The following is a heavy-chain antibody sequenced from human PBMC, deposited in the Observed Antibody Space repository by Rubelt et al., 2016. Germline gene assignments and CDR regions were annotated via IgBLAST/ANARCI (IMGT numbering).Heavy chain of an antibody. J-gene: IGHJ4*02. D-gene: IGHD3-10*01. CDR2: ISGYNGNT. Sequence: GSSVKVSCKASGGTFSSYAISWVRQAPGQGLQWMGWISGYNGNTNYAQKLQGRVTMTTDTSTSTAYMELRSLRSDDTAVYYCARDYGSGSHSYYFDNWGQGTLVTVSS. V-gene: IGHV1-18*01. CDR3: ARDYGSGSHSYYFDN. CDR1: GGTFSSYA.